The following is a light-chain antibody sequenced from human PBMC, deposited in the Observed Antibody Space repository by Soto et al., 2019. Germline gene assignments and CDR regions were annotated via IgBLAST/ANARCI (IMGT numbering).Light chain of an antibody. J-gene: IGKJ4*01. CDR2: DAS. CDR3: QQYVNSPLT. V-gene: IGKV3-20*01. Sequence: EIVLMQSPGTLSLSPGDRGTLSCRASQSVASSFAWYQPKPGQAPRLLIHDASNRATGIPDRFSGSVSGTDFTLTLSRLEPADFAVYYCQQYVNSPLTFGGGTKVEIK. CDR1: QSVASS.